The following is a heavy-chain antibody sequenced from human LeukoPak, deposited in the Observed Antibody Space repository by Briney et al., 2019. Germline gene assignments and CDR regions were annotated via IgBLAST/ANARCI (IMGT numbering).Heavy chain of an antibody. CDR3: ARMRCGHTDNICYNY. Sequence: SETLSLTCAVHGVSVSGYYWSWLRQSPGKGLEWIGEIYHSGYTNYNPSLKGRVTISAATSENQLSLRLTSVTAADTAVYYCARMRCGHTDNICYNYWGRGTLVTVSS. V-gene: IGHV4-34*01. J-gene: IGHJ4*02. D-gene: IGHD2-8*01. CDR1: GVSVSGYY. CDR2: IYHSGYT.